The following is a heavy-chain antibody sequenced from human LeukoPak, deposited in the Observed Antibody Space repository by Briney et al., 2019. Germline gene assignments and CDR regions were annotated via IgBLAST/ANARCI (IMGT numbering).Heavy chain of an antibody. Sequence: GGSLRLSCAASGFTFSSYSMNWVRQAPGKGLEWVSYISSSSSTIYYADSVKGRFTISRDNAKNSLYLQMNSLRAEDTAVYYCARGDWGSGWYNNWFDPWGQGTLVTVSS. CDR3: ARGDWGSGWYNNWFDP. CDR2: ISSSSSTI. CDR1: GFTFSSYS. J-gene: IGHJ5*02. V-gene: IGHV3-48*01. D-gene: IGHD6-19*01.